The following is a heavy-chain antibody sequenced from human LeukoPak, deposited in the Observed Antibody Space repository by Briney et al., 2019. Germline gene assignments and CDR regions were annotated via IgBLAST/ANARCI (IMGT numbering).Heavy chain of an antibody. CDR2: ISGSGGST. D-gene: IGHD3-22*01. CDR1: GFTFSSYA. V-gene: IGHV3-23*01. CDR3: AKDAHYYDSSGYYY. Sequence: PGGSLRLSCAASGFTFSSYAMSWVRQAPGKGLEWVSAISGSGGSTYYADSVTGRFTISRDNSTNTLYLQMDSLRAEDTAVYYCAKDAHYYDSSGYYYWGQGTLVTVSS. J-gene: IGHJ4*02.